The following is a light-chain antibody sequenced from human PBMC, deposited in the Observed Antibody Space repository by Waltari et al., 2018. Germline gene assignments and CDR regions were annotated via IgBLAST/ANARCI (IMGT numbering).Light chain of an antibody. CDR2: WAS. V-gene: IGKV4-1*01. Sequence: DIVMTQSPDSLAVSLGERATIPCKSSQSVLYSSNNKNYLAWYQQKPGQPPKLLIYWASTRESGVPDRFSGSGSGTDFTLTISSLQAEDVAVYYCQQYYSTSFTFGPGTKVDIK. CDR1: QSVLYSSNNKNY. CDR3: QQYYSTSFT. J-gene: IGKJ3*01.